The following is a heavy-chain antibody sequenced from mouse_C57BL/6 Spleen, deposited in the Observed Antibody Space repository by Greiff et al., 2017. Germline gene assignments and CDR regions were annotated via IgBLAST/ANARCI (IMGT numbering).Heavy chain of an antibody. CDR2: IDPENGDT. V-gene: IGHV14-4*01. Sequence: EVQLQQSGAELVRPGASVKLSCTASGFNIKDDYMHWVKQRPEQGLEWIGWIDPENGDTEYASKFQGKATITADTSSNTAYLQLSSLTSEDTAVYYCTTGTTVASYAMDYWGQGTSVTVSS. J-gene: IGHJ4*01. CDR1: GFNIKDDY. D-gene: IGHD1-1*01. CDR3: TTGTTVASYAMDY.